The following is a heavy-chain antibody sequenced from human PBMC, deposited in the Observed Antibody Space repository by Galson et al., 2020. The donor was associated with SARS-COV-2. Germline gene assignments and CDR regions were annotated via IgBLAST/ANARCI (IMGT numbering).Heavy chain of an antibody. D-gene: IGHD2-2*02. CDR1: GFTFSSYA. CDR2: ISYDGSNK. V-gene: IGHV3-30*04. Sequence: GGSLRLSCAASGFTFSSYAMHWVRQAPGKGLEWVAVISYDGSNKYYADSVKGRFTISRDNSKNTLYLQMNSLRAEDTAVYYCAREGCSSTSCYTRFGRKYFRHWGQGTLVTVSS. CDR3: AREGCSSTSCYTRFGRKYFRH. J-gene: IGHJ1*01.